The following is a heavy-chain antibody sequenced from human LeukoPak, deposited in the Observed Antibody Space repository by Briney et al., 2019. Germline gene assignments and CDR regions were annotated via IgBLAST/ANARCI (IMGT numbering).Heavy chain of an antibody. CDR1: GGSTSSGGYY. Sequence: SETLSLTCTVSGGSTSSGGYYWSWIRQHPGKGLEWIGYIYYSGSTYYNPSLKSRVTISVDTSKNQFSLKLSSVTAADTAVYYCARDRGSTGYSSSWYGGDWFDPWGQGTLVTVSS. J-gene: IGHJ5*02. D-gene: IGHD6-13*01. V-gene: IGHV4-31*03. CDR2: IYYSGST. CDR3: ARDRGSTGYSSSWYGGDWFDP.